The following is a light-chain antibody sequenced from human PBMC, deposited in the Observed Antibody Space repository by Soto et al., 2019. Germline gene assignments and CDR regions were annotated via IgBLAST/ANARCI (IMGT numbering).Light chain of an antibody. CDR3: QQYGSSPWT. J-gene: IGKJ1*01. Sequence: EIVLTQSPGTLSLSPGERATLSCRASQSVSRSYLAWYQQKPGQAPRLLIYGASSRATGIPDRFSGSGSGTDFTLTIRRLEPEDFAVYYCQQYGSSPWTFGQGTKVEIK. CDR1: QSVSRSY. V-gene: IGKV3-20*01. CDR2: GAS.